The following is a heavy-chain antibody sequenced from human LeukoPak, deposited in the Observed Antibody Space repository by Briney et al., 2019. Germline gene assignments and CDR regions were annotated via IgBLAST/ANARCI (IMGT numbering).Heavy chain of an antibody. Sequence: GRSLRLSCAASGFPFSIYGMHWVRQAPGKGLEWVALFSADGINIYYADSVNGRFTISRDNSKNMLYLQMNSLRAEDTAVYYCAKAAVYSVNWTPFDDWGLGTFVTVSS. J-gene: IGHJ4*02. CDR3: AKAAVYSVNWTPFDD. CDR2: FSADGINI. D-gene: IGHD1-1*01. CDR1: GFPFSIYG. V-gene: IGHV3-30*18.